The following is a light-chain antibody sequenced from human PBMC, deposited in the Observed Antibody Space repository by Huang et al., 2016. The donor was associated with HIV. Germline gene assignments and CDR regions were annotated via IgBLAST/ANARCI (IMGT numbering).Light chain of an antibody. CDR2: SIF. CDR3: QQYISYPIT. V-gene: IGKV1-16*02. CDR1: QDISNA. J-gene: IGKJ5*01. Sequence: DIQMTQSPSSLSASVGDRVTITCRASQDISNALAWLQQKPGRAPRSRIYSIFKLQSGVPSKFSGNGSGTEFTLAISSLQPEDSATYYCQQYISYPITFGQGTRLEIK.